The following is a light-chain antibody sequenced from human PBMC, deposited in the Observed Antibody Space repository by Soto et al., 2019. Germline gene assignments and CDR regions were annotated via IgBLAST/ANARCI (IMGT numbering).Light chain of an antibody. Sequence: DIQMTQSPSSLSASVGDSVTITCRASQGISKFLAWYQQKPGKIPKVLINGASTLQSGVPSRFSDSGSGTDFTLNISSLQPEDVATYCCQKYNSAPLTFGQGTKVEI. CDR2: GAS. V-gene: IGKV1-27*01. CDR3: QKYNSAPLT. J-gene: IGKJ1*01. CDR1: QGISKF.